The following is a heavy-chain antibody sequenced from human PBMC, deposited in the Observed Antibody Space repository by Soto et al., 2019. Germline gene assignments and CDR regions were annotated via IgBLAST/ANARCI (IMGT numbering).Heavy chain of an antibody. CDR1: GFTFSDYP. D-gene: IGHD1-26*01. Sequence: GGPLRLSCAASGFTFSDYPMHWVRQDPGKGLKWVAVISYDGRVKYYVDSVKGRFTISRDDSKNTLYLQMNSLRVDDTAVYYCARDFIVGAPDYFDYWGQGTLVTVSS. V-gene: IGHV3-30*04. CDR3: ARDFIVGAPDYFDY. J-gene: IGHJ4*02. CDR2: ISYDGRVK.